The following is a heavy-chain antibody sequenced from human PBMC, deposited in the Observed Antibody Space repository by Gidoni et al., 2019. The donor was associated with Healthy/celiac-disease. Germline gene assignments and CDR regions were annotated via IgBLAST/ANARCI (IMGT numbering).Heavy chain of an antibody. Sequence: QVQLQQWGAGLLKPSETLSLTCAVYGGSFSGYYWSWIRQPPGKGLEWIGEINHSGSTNYNPSLKSRVTISVDTSKNQFSLKLSSVTAADTAVYYCARARITMVRGLDYWGQGTLVTVSS. V-gene: IGHV4-34*01. J-gene: IGHJ4*02. CDR1: GGSFSGYY. CDR2: INHSGST. CDR3: ARARITMVRGLDY. D-gene: IGHD3-10*01.